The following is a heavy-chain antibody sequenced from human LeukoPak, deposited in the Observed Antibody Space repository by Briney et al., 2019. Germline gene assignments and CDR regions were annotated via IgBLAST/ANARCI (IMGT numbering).Heavy chain of an antibody. CDR3: GRGVTPSRY. J-gene: IGHJ4*02. Sequence: GGSLRLSCTASGFTFNNYAIHWVRQAPGQGLEYVSTISSNGGTTYYANSVKGRFTISRDNSKNTLYLQMGSLRVEDMAVYYCGRGVTPSRYWGQGDLVSVSS. V-gene: IGHV3-64*01. D-gene: IGHD3-10*01. CDR2: ISSNGGTT. CDR1: GFTFNNYA.